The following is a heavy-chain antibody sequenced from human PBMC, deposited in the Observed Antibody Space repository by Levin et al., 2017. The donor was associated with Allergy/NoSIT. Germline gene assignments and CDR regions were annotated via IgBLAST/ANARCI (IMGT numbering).Heavy chain of an antibody. V-gene: IGHV4-38-2*01. CDR2: VFHSGTT. Sequence: PGGSLRLSCAVSGASISSGYYYNWVRQPPGEGLEWIGTVFHSGTTYYNPSLKSRVTMSVDTSKKQFSLKLSSVTAADTAVYYCARTYSTNSVAMSYWGQGTLVTVSS. J-gene: IGHJ4*02. CDR3: ARTYSTNSVAMSY. D-gene: IGHD4-11*01. CDR1: GASISSGYY.